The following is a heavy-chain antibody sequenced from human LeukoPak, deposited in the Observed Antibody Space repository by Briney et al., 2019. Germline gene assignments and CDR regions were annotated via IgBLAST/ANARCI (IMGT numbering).Heavy chain of an antibody. CDR1: GGSFSGYC. V-gene: IGHV4-34*01. CDR2: INHSGST. CDR3: ARGDCSGGSCYGHTWFDP. D-gene: IGHD2-15*01. J-gene: IGHJ5*02. Sequence: SETLSLTCGVYGGSFSGYCWTWIRQPPGKGLEWIGEINHSGSTNYNPSLKSRVTISVDASKNQFSLRLSFVTAADTAVYYCARGDCSGGSCYGHTWFDPWGQGTLVTVSS.